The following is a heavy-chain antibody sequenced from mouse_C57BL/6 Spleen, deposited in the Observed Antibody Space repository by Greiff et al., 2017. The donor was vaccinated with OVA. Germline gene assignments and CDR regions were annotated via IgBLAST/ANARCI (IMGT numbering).Heavy chain of an antibody. D-gene: IGHD2-1*01. Sequence: QVQLQQPGAELVKPGASVKLSCKASGYTFTSYWMQWVKQRPGQGLEWIGEIDPSDSYTNYNQKFKGKATLTVDTSSSTAYMQLSSLTSEDSAVYYGARSRVYGNYGYFDYWGQGTTLTVSS. CDR3: ARSRVYGNYGYFDY. CDR1: GYTFTSYW. CDR2: IDPSDSYT. J-gene: IGHJ2*01. V-gene: IGHV1-50*01.